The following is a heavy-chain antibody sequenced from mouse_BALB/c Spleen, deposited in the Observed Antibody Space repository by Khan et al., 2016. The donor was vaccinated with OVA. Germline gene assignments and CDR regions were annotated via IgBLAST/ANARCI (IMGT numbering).Heavy chain of an antibody. CDR3: ARGGAAYYRTDGGAMDY. J-gene: IGHJ4*01. V-gene: IGHV9-4*02. CDR1: GYTFTTAG. Sequence: QIQLVQSGPELKKPGETVRISCKASGYTFTTAGIQWVQKMPGKGLKWIGWINTHSGVPKYAEDFKGRFAFSLETSASTAYLQITNLKNEDTATYFWARGGAAYYRTDGGAMDYWGQGTSVTVSS. CDR2: INTHSGVP. D-gene: IGHD2-12*01.